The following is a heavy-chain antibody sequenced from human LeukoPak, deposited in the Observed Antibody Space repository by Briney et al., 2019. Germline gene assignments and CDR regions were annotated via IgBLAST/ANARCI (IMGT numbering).Heavy chain of an antibody. CDR3: VTAVVTPGRFDY. CDR1: GGSISSSSYY. CDR2: INHSGST. D-gene: IGHD3-10*01. Sequence: PSETLSLTCTVSGGSISSSSYYWGWIRQPPGKGLEWSGEINHSGSTNYNPSLKSRVTISVDTSKNQFSLKLSSVTAADTAVYYCVTAVVTPGRFDYWGQGTLVTVSS. J-gene: IGHJ4*02. V-gene: IGHV4-39*07.